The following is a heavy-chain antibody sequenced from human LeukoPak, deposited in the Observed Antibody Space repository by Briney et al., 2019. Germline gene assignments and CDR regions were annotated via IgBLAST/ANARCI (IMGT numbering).Heavy chain of an antibody. CDR3: ARVRDRLLLFGSFDY. V-gene: IGHV1-69*01. CDR2: IIPIFGTA. D-gene: IGHD3-10*02. Sequence: SVKVSCKASGGTFSSYAISWVRQAPGQGLEWMGGIIPIFGTANYAQKFQGRVTITADESTSTAYMELSSLRSEDTAVYYCARVRDRLLLFGSFDYWGQGTLVTVSS. J-gene: IGHJ4*02. CDR1: GGTFSSYA.